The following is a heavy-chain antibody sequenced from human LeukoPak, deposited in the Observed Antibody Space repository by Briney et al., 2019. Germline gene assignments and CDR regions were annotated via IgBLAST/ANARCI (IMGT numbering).Heavy chain of an antibody. J-gene: IGHJ4*02. CDR3: ARDRQVVGYYGFDY. Sequence: SETLSLTCAVSGGSISSSNWWSWVRQPPGKGLEWIGEIYHSGSTNYNPSLKSRVTISVDKSKNQFSLKLSSVTAADTAVYYCARDRQVVGYYGFDYWGQGTLVTVSS. CDR2: IYHSGST. CDR1: GGSISSSNW. D-gene: IGHD3-22*01. V-gene: IGHV4-4*02.